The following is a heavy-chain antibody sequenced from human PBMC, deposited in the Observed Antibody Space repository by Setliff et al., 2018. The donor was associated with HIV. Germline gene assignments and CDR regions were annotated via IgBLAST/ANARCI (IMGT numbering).Heavy chain of an antibody. J-gene: IGHJ6*03. D-gene: IGHD4-17*01. CDR2: TYYRSKWYN. CDR1: GDNVSSSSSA. CDR3: ARGRDEYAWPTVTLTYYYYYYIDV. V-gene: IGHV6-1*01. Sequence: SQTLSRTCVISGDNVSSSSSAWNWIRQSPSRGLEWLGRTYYRSKWYNEYGVSVKSRINISADTSKNHFSLQLTSVTPDDTATYYCARGRDEYAWPTVTLTYYYYYYIDVWDNGTTVTVSS.